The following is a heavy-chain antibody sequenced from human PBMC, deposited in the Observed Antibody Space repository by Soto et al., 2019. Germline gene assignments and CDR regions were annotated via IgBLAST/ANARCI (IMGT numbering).Heavy chain of an antibody. Sequence: VGSLRLSCAASGFTFSSYAMSWVRQAPGKGLEWVSAISGSGGSTYYADSVKGRFTISRDNSKNTLYLQMNSLRAEDTAVYYCAKDRRGVYYHDAFEIWGQGTMVTVSS. CDR2: ISGSGGST. CDR3: AKDRRGVYYHDAFEI. V-gene: IGHV3-23*01. D-gene: IGHD2-8*01. CDR1: GFTFSSYA. J-gene: IGHJ3*02.